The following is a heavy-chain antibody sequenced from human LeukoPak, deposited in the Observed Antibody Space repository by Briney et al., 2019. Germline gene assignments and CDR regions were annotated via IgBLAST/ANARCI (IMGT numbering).Heavy chain of an antibody. CDR3: ASDGYSYGYGSY. V-gene: IGHV4-59*12. Sequence: SETLSLTCTVSGGSISSYYWSWIRQPPGKGLEWIGYIYYSGSTNYNPSLKSRVPISVDTSKNQFSLKLRPVTAADTAVYYCASDGYSYGYGSYWGQGTLVTVSS. CDR1: GGSISSYY. D-gene: IGHD5-18*01. J-gene: IGHJ4*02. CDR2: IYYSGST.